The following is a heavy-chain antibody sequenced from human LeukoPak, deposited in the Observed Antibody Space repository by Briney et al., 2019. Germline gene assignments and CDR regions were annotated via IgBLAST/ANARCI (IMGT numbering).Heavy chain of an antibody. J-gene: IGHJ4*02. D-gene: IGHD5-12*01. CDR3: ARDNWLEYSGYDYFDY. CDR2: INPNSGGT. CDR1: GYTFTGYY. Sequence: GASVKVSCKASGYTFTGYYMHWVRQAPGQGLEWMGWINPNSGGTNYAQKFQGRVTMTRDTSISTAYMELSRLRSDDTAVYYCARDNWLEYSGYDYFDYWGQGTLVTVSS. V-gene: IGHV1-2*02.